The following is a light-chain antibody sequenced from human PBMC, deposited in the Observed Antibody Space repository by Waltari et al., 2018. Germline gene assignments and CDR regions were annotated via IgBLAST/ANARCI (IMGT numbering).Light chain of an antibody. CDR3: QQYNNWPFT. CDR1: QSVSNK. Sequence: DIVMTQSPGTLSVSPGERATLSCRASQSVSNKVAWFQQKPGPAPRFLSYHASARSPGVPARFSGSASGTEFTLTISSLQSEDFGVYYCQQYNNWPFTFGPGTKMAIK. V-gene: IGKV3-15*01. CDR2: HAS. J-gene: IGKJ3*01.